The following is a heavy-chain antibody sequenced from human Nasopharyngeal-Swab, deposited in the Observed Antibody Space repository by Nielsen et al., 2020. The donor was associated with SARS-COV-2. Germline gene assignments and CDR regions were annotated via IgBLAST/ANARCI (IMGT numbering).Heavy chain of an antibody. V-gene: IGHV4-39*07. CDR3: ARELGARNLYFDS. J-gene: IGHJ4*02. Sequence: WIRQPPGKGLEWIGSISYSGSTYYNPSLKSRVTISVDTSKNHFSLELAYVTAADTAVYYCARELGARNLYFDSWDQATLVTVSS. CDR2: ISYSGST. D-gene: IGHD3-10*01.